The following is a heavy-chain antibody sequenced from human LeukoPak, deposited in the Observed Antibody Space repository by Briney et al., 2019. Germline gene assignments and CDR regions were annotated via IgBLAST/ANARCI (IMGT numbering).Heavy chain of an antibody. Sequence: PETLSLTCNVSGGSITSDYWSWIRQPPGKGLEWIGYIYASGKTNSNPSLRGRVTISIDTSKNQFSLKLHSVTAADTAIYYCARSLTIFGVVPFDYWGQGTLVAVSS. CDR3: ARSLTIFGVVPFDY. CDR2: IYASGKT. CDR1: GGSITSDY. V-gene: IGHV4-4*08. D-gene: IGHD3-3*01. J-gene: IGHJ4*02.